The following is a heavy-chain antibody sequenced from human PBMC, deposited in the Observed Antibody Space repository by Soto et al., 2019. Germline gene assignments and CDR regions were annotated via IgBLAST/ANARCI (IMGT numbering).Heavy chain of an antibody. J-gene: IGHJ4*02. Sequence: QVQLQESGPGLVKPSETLSLTCTVSGGSISSYYWSWIRQPPGKGLEWIGYIYYSGSTNYNPSLKSRVTISVDTSKNQSSLKLSSVTAADTAVYYCARTLYSYGPRFDYWGQGTLVTVSS. CDR1: GGSISSYY. V-gene: IGHV4-59*01. CDR3: ARTLYSYGPRFDY. D-gene: IGHD5-18*01. CDR2: IYYSGST.